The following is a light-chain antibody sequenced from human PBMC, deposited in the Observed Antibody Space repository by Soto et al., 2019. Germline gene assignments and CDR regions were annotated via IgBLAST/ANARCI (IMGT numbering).Light chain of an antibody. V-gene: IGKV1-5*03. Sequence: DIQMTQSPSTLSSSVGDRVTITCRVSQSVSSWLAWYQQKPGKAPKLLIYKASSLETGVPSRFSGSGTGTEFTLTISSLQPDDSATHYCQQYNSYPLTFGGGTKVEIK. J-gene: IGKJ4*01. CDR3: QQYNSYPLT. CDR2: KAS. CDR1: QSVSSW.